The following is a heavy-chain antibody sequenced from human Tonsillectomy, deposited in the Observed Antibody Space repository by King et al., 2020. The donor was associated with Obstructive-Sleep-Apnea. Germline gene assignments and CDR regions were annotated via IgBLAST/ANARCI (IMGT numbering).Heavy chain of an antibody. CDR3: ARDVPDSRLAPYLDY. CDR1: GYTFSSYG. CDR2: ISVYNGNT. Sequence: QLVQSGAEVEKPGASVKVSCKASGYTFSSYGISWVRQAPGQGLEWMGWISVYNGNTNYAQKLQGRVTMTTDTSTSRAYMELRSLRSDDTAVYYCARDVPDSRLAPYLDYWGQGTLVTVSS. D-gene: IGHD6-13*01. J-gene: IGHJ4*02. V-gene: IGHV1-18*04.